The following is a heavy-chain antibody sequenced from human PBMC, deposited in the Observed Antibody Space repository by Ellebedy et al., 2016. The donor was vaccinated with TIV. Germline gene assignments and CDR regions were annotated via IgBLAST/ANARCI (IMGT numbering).Heavy chain of an antibody. V-gene: IGHV4-39*01. CDR3: ARQGDFYASGNFPYFDS. D-gene: IGHD2/OR15-2a*01. CDR2: VYYSGLT. Sequence: SETLSLTCTVSGDSISSSSYYWAWIRQPPGKGLEWIGSVYYSGLTYYNPSLEGRVTISIDTSQNHFSLKLTSVTAADTAVYYCARQGDFYASGNFPYFDSWGHGTVVTVS. J-gene: IGHJ4*01. CDR1: GDSISSSSYY.